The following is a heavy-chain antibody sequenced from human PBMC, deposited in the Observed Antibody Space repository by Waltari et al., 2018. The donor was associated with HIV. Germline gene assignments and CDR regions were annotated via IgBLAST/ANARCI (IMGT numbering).Heavy chain of an antibody. CDR3: VRGGEGTYGDH. J-gene: IGHJ4*02. Sequence: DVQLVESGGGLVKPGGSLRLACAGSGFSFSYYSMNWVRQAPGKGLEWVSSISRDSRYTYYADSVKCRCTIARDNARNSLFLQRNSLRADDRAVYYCVRGGEGTYGDHWGQGTLVTVSS. CDR2: ISRDSRYT. V-gene: IGHV3-21*01. D-gene: IGHD3-16*01. CDR1: GFSFSYYS.